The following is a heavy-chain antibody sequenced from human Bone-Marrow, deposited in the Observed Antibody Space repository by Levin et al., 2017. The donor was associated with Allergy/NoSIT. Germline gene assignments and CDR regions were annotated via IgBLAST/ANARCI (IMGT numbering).Heavy chain of an antibody. Sequence: GSGPTLVKPTQTLTLTCTFSGFSLTTTEMRVSWIRQPPGKALEWLARIDWDGDEFYSTNLETRLTIARDTSKNQVVLTMTNMDPVDTATYYCARESGETNGWYVLDYWGQGIQVTVSS. CDR3: ARESGETNGWYVLDY. V-gene: IGHV2-70*04. CDR1: GFSLTTTEMR. D-gene: IGHD6-19*01. J-gene: IGHJ4*02. CDR2: IDWDGDE.